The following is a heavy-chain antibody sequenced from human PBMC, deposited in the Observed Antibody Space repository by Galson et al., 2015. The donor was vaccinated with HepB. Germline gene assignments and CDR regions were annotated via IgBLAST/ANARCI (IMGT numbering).Heavy chain of an antibody. CDR3: VTGVDWMQ. V-gene: IGHV1-24*01. J-gene: IGHJ4*02. Sequence: SVKVSCKVSGYTLTELSIHWVRQSPGKGLEWMVGFDPEDDEIVYAQKFQGRVTLTEDTSADTTYMELNSLRSEDTAIYYCVTGVDWMQWGQGTLITVTS. CDR2: FDPEDDEI. D-gene: IGHD5-18*01. CDR1: GYTLTELS.